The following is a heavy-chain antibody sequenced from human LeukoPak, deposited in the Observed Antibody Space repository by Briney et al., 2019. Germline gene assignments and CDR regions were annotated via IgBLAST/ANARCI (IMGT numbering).Heavy chain of an antibody. Sequence: SETLSLTCAVYGGSFSGYYWSWIRQPPGKGLEWIGEINHRGSTSYNPSLKSRVTISVDTSKNQFSLKLSSVTAADTAVYYCARDAYDFWSGERDYWGQGTLVTVSS. D-gene: IGHD3-3*01. CDR1: GGSFSGYY. CDR3: ARDAYDFWSGERDY. V-gene: IGHV4-34*01. J-gene: IGHJ4*02. CDR2: INHRGST.